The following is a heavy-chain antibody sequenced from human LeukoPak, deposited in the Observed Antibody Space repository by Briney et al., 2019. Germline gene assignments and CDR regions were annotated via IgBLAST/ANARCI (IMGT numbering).Heavy chain of an antibody. V-gene: IGHV4-38-2*01. D-gene: IGHD6-6*01. Sequence: PSETLSLTCAVSGYSISSGYYWGWIRQPPGKGLEWIGSIYHSGSTYYNPSLKSRVTISVDTSKNQFSLKLSSVTAADTAVYYCARHPSSSSSLYYYYYMDVWGKGTTVTVSS. CDR3: ARHPSSSSSLYYYYYMDV. CDR2: IYHSGST. J-gene: IGHJ6*03. CDR1: GYSISSGYY.